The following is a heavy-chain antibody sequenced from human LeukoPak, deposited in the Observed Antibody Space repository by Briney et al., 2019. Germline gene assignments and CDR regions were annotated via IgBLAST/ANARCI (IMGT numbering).Heavy chain of an antibody. CDR3: AGEDY. V-gene: IGHV3-7*01. Sequence: PGGSLRLSCAASGFTFTSLWMSWVRQAPGQGLEWVANINEGGSEEYYADSVKGRFTIPRDNAKNSPYLQMNNLRADDTAVYYCAGEDYWGQGTLVTVSS. CDR2: INEGGSEE. CDR1: GFTFTSLW. J-gene: IGHJ4*02.